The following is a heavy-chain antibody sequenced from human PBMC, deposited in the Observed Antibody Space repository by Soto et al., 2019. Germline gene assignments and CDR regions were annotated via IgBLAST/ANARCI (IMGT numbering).Heavy chain of an antibody. Sequence: SETLSLTCTVSGGSISSSSYYWGGIRQPPGKGLEWIGSIYYSGSTYYNPSLKSRVTICVDTSKNQFSLKLSSVTAADTAVYYCATNYAYYSPYATDVPGPAPTLTVSS. D-gene: IGHD4-4*01. CDR2: IYYSGST. CDR3: ATNYAYYSPYATDV. CDR1: GGSISSSSYY. V-gene: IGHV4-39*01. J-gene: IGHJ6*02.